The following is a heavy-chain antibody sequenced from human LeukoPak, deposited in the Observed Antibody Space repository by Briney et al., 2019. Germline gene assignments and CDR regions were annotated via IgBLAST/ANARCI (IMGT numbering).Heavy chain of an antibody. V-gene: IGHV3-9*03. J-gene: IGHJ3*02. CDR1: GFTFSSYG. D-gene: IGHD4-17*01. Sequence: PGGSLRLSCAAAGFTFSSYGMSWVRQAPGKGLEWVSGISWNSGSIGYADSVKGRFTISRDNAKNSLYLQMNSLRAEDMALYYCAKAGTPRATVTTSAFDIWGQGTMVTVSS. CDR2: ISWNSGSI. CDR3: AKAGTPRATVTTSAFDI.